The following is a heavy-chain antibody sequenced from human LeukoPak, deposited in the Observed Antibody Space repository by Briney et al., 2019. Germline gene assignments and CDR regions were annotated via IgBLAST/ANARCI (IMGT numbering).Heavy chain of an antibody. Sequence: ASVNVSCKASGYTFTSYGISWVRQAPGQGLEWMGIINPSGGSTSYAQKFQGRVTMTRDTSTSTVYMELSSLRSEDTAVYYCARDRRGNSALDYWGQGTLVTVSS. D-gene: IGHD4-23*01. J-gene: IGHJ4*02. CDR3: ARDRRGNSALDY. CDR2: INPSGGST. CDR1: GYTFTSYG. V-gene: IGHV1-46*01.